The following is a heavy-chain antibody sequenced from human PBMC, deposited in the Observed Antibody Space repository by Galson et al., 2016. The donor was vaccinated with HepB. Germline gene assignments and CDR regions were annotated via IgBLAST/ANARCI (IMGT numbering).Heavy chain of an antibody. J-gene: IGHJ5*02. CDR1: GFTVSSNT. Sequence: SLRLSCAASGFTVSSNTLSWVRQAPGKGLEWVSLIHGAGVTYYADSVKGRFSISRDSSKNTVYLQMNSLRAEDTAIYYCATYDTVTGQFDPWGQGTPVTVSS. V-gene: IGHV3-53*01. CDR2: IHGAGVT. CDR3: ATYDTVTGQFDP. D-gene: IGHD1-1*01.